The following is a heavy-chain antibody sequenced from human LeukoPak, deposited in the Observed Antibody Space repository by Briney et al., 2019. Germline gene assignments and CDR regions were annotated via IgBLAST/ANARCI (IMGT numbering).Heavy chain of an antibody. D-gene: IGHD3-10*01. V-gene: IGHV4-39*01. CDR1: GGSISSSSYY. J-gene: IGHJ4*02. Sequence: SETLSLTCTVSGGSISSSSYYWGWIRQPPGKGLEWIGRIYYSGSTYYNPSLKSRVTISVDTSKNQFSLKLSSVTAADTAVYYCARFPRSGSSFDYWGQGTLVTVSS. CDR2: IYYSGST. CDR3: ARFPRSGSSFDY.